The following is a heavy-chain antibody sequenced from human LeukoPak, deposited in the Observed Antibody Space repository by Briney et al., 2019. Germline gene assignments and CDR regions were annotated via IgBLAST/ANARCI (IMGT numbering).Heavy chain of an antibody. CDR2: ISGNGGRA. V-gene: IGHV3-23*01. CDR1: GFTFTSYW. Sequence: GGSLRLSCAASGFTFTSYWMSWVRQAPGKGLEWVSGISGNGGRAYYADSVKGRFTISRDNPKNTLYLQMNSLRAEDTAIYFCAKEWTYDSSGRFDPWGQGTLVTVSS. D-gene: IGHD3-22*01. CDR3: AKEWTYDSSGRFDP. J-gene: IGHJ5*02.